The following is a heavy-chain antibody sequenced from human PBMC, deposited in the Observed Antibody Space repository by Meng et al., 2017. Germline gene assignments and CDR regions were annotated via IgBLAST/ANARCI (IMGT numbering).Heavy chain of an antibody. D-gene: IGHD3-10*01. V-gene: IGHV4-34*01. Sequence: QVELQQWGAGLLKPSETLSPTCAVYGGSFSGYYWSWICQPPGKGLEWIGEINHSGSTNYNPSLKSRVTISVDTSKNQFSLKLSSVTAADTAVYYCARGRWRGNRFDPWGQGTLVTVSS. CDR1: GGSFSGYY. CDR3: ARGRWRGNRFDP. CDR2: INHSGST. J-gene: IGHJ5*02.